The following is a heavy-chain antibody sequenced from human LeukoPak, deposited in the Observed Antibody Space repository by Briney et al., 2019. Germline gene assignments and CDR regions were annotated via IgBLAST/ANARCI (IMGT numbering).Heavy chain of an antibody. J-gene: IGHJ4*02. D-gene: IGHD3-10*01. Sequence: GGSLRLSCAASGFTFSSYAMSWVRQAPGKGLEWVAVISYDGSKEYYTDSVKGRFTISRDNSKNTLYLEMNSLRNEDTAVYYCASADFYGSGSYYSGSCDYWGQGTLVTVSS. CDR2: ISYDGSKE. V-gene: IGHV3-30*04. CDR3: ASADFYGSGSYYSGSCDY. CDR1: GFTFSSYA.